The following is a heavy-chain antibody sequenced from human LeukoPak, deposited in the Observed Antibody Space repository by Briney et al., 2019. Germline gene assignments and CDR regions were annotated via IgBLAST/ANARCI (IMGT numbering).Heavy chain of an antibody. CDR1: GFTFSSYE. J-gene: IGHJ6*03. CDR2: ISSSGSTI. V-gene: IGHV3-48*03. D-gene: IGHD2-21*02. CDR3: ARVAYCGGDCYYYYYYYMDV. Sequence: PGGSLRLSCAASGFTFSSYEMNWVRQAPGKGLEWVSYISSSGSTIYYADSVKGRFTISRDNAKNSLYLQMNSLRAEDTAVYYCARVAYCGGDCYYYYYYYMDVWGKGTTVTISS.